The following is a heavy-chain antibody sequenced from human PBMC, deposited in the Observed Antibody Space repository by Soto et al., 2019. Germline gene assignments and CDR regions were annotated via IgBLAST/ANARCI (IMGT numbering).Heavy chain of an antibody. V-gene: IGHV4-39*01. D-gene: IGHD3-3*02. CDR1: GDSIISSDFY. Sequence: TSETLSLTCTVSGDSIISSDFYWGWVRQPPGKGLEWIGSIFYLGSSYYNPSLKSRVTMSVDTSKNQFSLRLRSVTAADTALYFCARHSLALRKNNWFDPRGQGIMVAASS. J-gene: IGHJ5*02. CDR3: ARHSLALRKNNWFDP. CDR2: IFYLGSS.